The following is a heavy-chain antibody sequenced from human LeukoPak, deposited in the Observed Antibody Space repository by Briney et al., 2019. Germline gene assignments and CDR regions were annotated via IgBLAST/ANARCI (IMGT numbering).Heavy chain of an antibody. D-gene: IGHD5-18*01. CDR1: GFTFSNYW. CDR2: INSDGNRT. CDR3: ARDRGKRVETSMVGFP. J-gene: IGHJ5*02. V-gene: IGHV3-74*01. Sequence: PGGSLRLSCAASGFTFSNYWMHWVRQAPGKGLVWVSRINSDGNRTNYADFVKGRFTISRDNAKNSLYLQMNNLRAEDTAVYYCARDRGKRVETSMVGFPWGQGTLVTVSS.